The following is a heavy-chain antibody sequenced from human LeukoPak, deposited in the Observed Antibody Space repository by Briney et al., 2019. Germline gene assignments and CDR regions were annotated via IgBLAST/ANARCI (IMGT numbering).Heavy chain of an antibody. D-gene: IGHD4-17*01. V-gene: IGHV1-18*01. CDR2: ISAYNGNT. Sequence: ASVKVSCKASGYTFTSYGISWVRQAPGQGLEWMGWISAYNGNTNYARKLQGRVTMTTDTSTSTAYMELRSLRSDDTAVYYCARDLPYFMTTVTTGYWGQGTLVTVSS. J-gene: IGHJ4*02. CDR1: GYTFTSYG. CDR3: ARDLPYFMTTVTTGY.